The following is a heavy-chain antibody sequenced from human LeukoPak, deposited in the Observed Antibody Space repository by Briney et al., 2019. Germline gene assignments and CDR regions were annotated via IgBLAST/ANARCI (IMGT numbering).Heavy chain of an antibody. V-gene: IGHV3-23*01. CDR1: GFTFSSYA. Sequence: PGGSLRLSCAASGFTFSSYAMTWVRQAPGKGLEWVSAIGDTGGSTYDADSVKGRFTISRDNSKNTLYLQMNSLRAEDTAVYYCAKDTSIGRYCTNGVCSPFDYWGQGTLVTVSS. CDR3: AKDTSIGRYCTNGVCSPFDY. D-gene: IGHD2-8*01. J-gene: IGHJ4*02. CDR2: IGDTGGST.